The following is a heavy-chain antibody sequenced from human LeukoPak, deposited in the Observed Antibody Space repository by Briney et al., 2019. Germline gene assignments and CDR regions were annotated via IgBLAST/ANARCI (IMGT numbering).Heavy chain of an antibody. V-gene: IGHV1-46*01. CDR1: GYTFTSYY. D-gene: IGHD3-22*01. CDR3: ARSVSSGYYYNWFDP. J-gene: IGHJ5*02. CDR2: INPSGGST. Sequence: GASVKVSCKASGYTFTSYYMHWVRQAPGQGLEWMGIINPSGGSTSYAQKFQGRVTMTRNTSISTAYMELSSLRSDDTAVYYCARSVSSGYYYNWFDPRGQGTLVTVSS.